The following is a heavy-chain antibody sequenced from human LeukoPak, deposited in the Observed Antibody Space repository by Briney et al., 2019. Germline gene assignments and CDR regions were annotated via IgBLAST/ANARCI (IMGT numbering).Heavy chain of an antibody. J-gene: IGHJ6*02. V-gene: IGHV1-69*13. CDR1: GGTFSSYA. CDR2: IIPIFGTA. CDR3: ARGPLYCSGGSCYRGSGYYYYGMDV. Sequence: SVKVSCKASGGTFSSYAISWVRQAPGQGLEWMGGIIPIFGTANYAQKFQGRVTITADESTSTAYMELSSLRSEDTAVYYCARGPLYCSGGSCYRGSGYYYYGMDVWGQGTTVTVSS. D-gene: IGHD2-15*01.